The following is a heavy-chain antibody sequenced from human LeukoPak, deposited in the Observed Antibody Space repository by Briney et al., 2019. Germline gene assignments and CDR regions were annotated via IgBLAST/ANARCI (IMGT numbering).Heavy chain of an antibody. CDR2: IYPGDSDT. V-gene: IGHV5-51*01. J-gene: IGHJ3*02. CDR3: ARQGRLLWFGELSAFDI. Sequence: GESLKISCKGSGYSFTSYWIGWVRQLPGKGLEWMGIIYPGDSDTRYSPSFQGQVTISADKSISTAYLQWSSLTASDTAMYYCARQGRLLWFGELSAFDIWGQGTMVTVSS. D-gene: IGHD3-10*01. CDR1: GYSFTSYW.